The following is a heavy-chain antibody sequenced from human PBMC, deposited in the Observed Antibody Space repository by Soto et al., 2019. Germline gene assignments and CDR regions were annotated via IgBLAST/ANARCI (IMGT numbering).Heavy chain of an antibody. CDR2: ISYDGTNK. D-gene: IGHD5-18*01. CDR3: AKDGGGYNYGYVMLDKYYYGMDV. CDR1: GFTFSTYA. J-gene: IGHJ6*02. V-gene: IGHV3-30-3*01. Sequence: QVQLVESGGGVVQPGRSLRLSCAASGFTFSTYAMHWVRQAPGKGLEWVAVISYDGTNKYYADSVRGRFTISRDKSKNTLFLKMNSLRAEDTAVYYCAKDGGGYNYGYVMLDKYYYGMDVWGQGTTVTVSS.